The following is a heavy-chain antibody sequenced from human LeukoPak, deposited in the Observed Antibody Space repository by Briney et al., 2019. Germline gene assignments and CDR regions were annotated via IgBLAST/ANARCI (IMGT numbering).Heavy chain of an antibody. CDR2: INPNSGGT. Sequence: GASVKVSCKASGYTFTGYYMHWVRQAPGQGLEWMGWINPNSGGTNNAQKFQGRVTMTRDTSISTAYMELSRLRSDDTAVYYCAREVNTMVRGVIGGYFDYWGQGTLVTVSS. J-gene: IGHJ4*02. CDR1: GYTFTGYY. D-gene: IGHD3-10*01. CDR3: AREVNTMVRGVIGGYFDY. V-gene: IGHV1-2*02.